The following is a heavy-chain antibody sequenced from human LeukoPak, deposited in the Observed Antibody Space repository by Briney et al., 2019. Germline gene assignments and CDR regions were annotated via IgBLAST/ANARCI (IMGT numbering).Heavy chain of an antibody. CDR2: INPNSGNT. CDR1: GYTFTGYY. J-gene: IGHJ4*02. D-gene: IGHD5-12*01. V-gene: IGHV1-8*02. CDR3: ARGATIPDY. Sequence: ASVKVSCKASGYTFTGYYMHWVRQAPGQGLEWMGWINPNSGNTGYAQKFQGRVTMTRNTSISTAYMELSSLRSEDTAVYYCARGATIPDYWGQGTLVTVSS.